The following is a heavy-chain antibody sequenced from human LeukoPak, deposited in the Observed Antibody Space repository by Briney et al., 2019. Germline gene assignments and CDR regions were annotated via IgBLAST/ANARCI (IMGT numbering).Heavy chain of an antibody. V-gene: IGHV4-4*02. CDR1: GGSISSSNW. CDR3: ARDPTNYGSGSYQVSY. D-gene: IGHD3-10*01. CDR2: IYHSGST. Sequence: SGTLSLTCAVSGGSISSSNWWSWVRQPPGKGLEWIGEIYHSGSTNYNPSLKSRVTISVDKSKNQFSLKLSSVTAADTAVYYCARDPTNYGSGSYQVSYWGQGTLVTVSS. J-gene: IGHJ4*02.